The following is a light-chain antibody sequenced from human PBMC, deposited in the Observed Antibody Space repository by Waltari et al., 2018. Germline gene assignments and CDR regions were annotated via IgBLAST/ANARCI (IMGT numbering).Light chain of an antibody. Sequence: DIQMTQSPSSLSVSVGARVPITCKASQDINNYLNWWQQKPGKAPKLLIYDVYNLDTGVPSRFSGSGSGTDFIFTINSLQPEDIATYYCQPYDTLPPITFGQGTRLEIK. CDR1: QDINNY. CDR2: DVY. CDR3: QPYDTLPPIT. V-gene: IGKV1-33*01. J-gene: IGKJ5*01.